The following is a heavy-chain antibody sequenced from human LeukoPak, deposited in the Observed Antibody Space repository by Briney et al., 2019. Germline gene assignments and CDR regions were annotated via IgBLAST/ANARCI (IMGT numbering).Heavy chain of an antibody. V-gene: IGHV3-30-3*01. CDR3: ARDHDIVVVVAATIDAFDI. J-gene: IGHJ3*02. CDR1: GFTFSSYA. Sequence: GGPLSLSCAASGFTFSSYAMHWVRQAPGKGLEWVAVISYDGSNKYYADSVKGRFTISRDNSKNTLYLQMNSLRAEDTAVYYCARDHDIVVVVAATIDAFDIWGQGTMVTVSS. D-gene: IGHD2-15*01. CDR2: ISYDGSNK.